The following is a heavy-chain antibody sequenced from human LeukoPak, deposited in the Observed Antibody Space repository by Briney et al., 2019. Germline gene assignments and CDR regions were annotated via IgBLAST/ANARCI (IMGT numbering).Heavy chain of an antibody. CDR3: ATGLVGASDY. CDR2: FDPEDGET. J-gene: IGHJ4*01. V-gene: IGHV1-24*01. CDR1: GYTLTELA. Sequence: ASVKVSCKVSGYTLTELAMHWVRQAPGKGLEWMGGFDPEDGETIYAQKFQGRVTMTEDTSTNTAYMELSSLRSEDTGVYYCATGLVGASDYWGQGTLVTVSS. D-gene: IGHD1-26*01.